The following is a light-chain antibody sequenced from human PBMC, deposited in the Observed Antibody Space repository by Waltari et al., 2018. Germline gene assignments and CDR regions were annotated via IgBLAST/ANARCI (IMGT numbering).Light chain of an antibody. CDR1: QGISSY. V-gene: IGKV1-9*01. J-gene: IGKJ4*01. CDR2: AAS. CDR3: QELNTYPQSLT. Sequence: DIQLTQSPSFLSASIGARVPITCRASQGISSYLAWYQQKPGKAPKLLIYAASTLQSGVPSRFSGSGSGTEFTLTISSLQPEDFATYYCQELNTYPQSLTFGGGTKVEI.